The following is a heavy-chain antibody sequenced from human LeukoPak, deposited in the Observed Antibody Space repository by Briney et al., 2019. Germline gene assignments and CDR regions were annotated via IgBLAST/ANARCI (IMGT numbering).Heavy chain of an antibody. CDR2: ISGSGLNT. CDR3: AKGGGYGSGTYSED. V-gene: IGHV3-23*01. J-gene: IGHJ4*02. CDR1: GFIFSTYG. D-gene: IGHD3-10*01. Sequence: GGSLRLSCAASGFIFSTYGMTWFRQAPGRGLEWVSGISGSGLNTYYADSVKGRFTSSRDNSKNMLYLQMNSLRAEDTAVYYCAKGGGYGSGTYSEDRGQGILVTVSS.